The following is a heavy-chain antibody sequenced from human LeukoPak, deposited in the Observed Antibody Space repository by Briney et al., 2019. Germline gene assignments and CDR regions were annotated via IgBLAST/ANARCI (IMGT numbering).Heavy chain of an antibody. Sequence: GGSLRLSCAASGFTFSSYAMHWVRQAPGKGLEWVAVISYDGINKYYADSVKGRFTISRDNSKNTLYLQMNSLRAEDTAVYYCARAPVTTTNYYYYGMDVWGQGTTVTVSS. J-gene: IGHJ6*02. V-gene: IGHV3-30-3*01. CDR3: ARAPVTTTNYYYYGMDV. CDR2: ISYDGINK. CDR1: GFTFSSYA. D-gene: IGHD4-17*01.